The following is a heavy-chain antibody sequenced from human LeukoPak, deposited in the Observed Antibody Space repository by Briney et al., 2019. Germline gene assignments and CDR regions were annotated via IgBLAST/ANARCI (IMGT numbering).Heavy chain of an antibody. CDR1: GYTFTGYY. D-gene: IGHD1-26*01. Sequence: ASVKVSCKASGYTFTGYYMHWVRQAPGQGLEWMGWINPNSGGTNYAQKFQGRVTMTRDTSISTAYMELSRLRSDDTAVYYCARDRRVGAKAAFDIWGQGTMVTVSS. J-gene: IGHJ3*02. CDR2: INPNSGGT. V-gene: IGHV1-2*02. CDR3: ARDRRVGAKAAFDI.